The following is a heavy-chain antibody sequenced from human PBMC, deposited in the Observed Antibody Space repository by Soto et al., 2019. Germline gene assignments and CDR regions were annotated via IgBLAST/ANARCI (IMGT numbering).Heavy chain of an antibody. Sequence: GESVKISCKGSGYSFISYWIGWVLQMPWKGLEWMGIIYPGDSDTRYSPSFQGQVTISADKSISTAYLQWSSLKASDTAMYYCARLGGWGHCSNTRCYTFDYWGQGTPVTVSS. CDR3: ARLGGWGHCSNTRCYTFDY. V-gene: IGHV5-51*01. CDR1: GYSFISYW. J-gene: IGHJ4*02. CDR2: IYPGDSDT. D-gene: IGHD2-2*02.